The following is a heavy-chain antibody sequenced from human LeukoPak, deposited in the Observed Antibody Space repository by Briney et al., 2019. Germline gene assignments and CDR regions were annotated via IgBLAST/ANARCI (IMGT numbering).Heavy chain of an antibody. J-gene: IGHJ3*02. CDR1: GGSISSGGYY. V-gene: IGHV4-61*02. CDR2: IYTSGST. D-gene: IGHD6-6*01. Sequence: SETLSLTCTVSGGSISSGGYYWSWIRQPAGKGLEWIGRIYTSGSTNYNPSLKSRVTMSVDTSKNQFSLKLSSVTAADTAVYYCARDSSSHAFDIWGQGTMVTVSS. CDR3: ARDSSSHAFDI.